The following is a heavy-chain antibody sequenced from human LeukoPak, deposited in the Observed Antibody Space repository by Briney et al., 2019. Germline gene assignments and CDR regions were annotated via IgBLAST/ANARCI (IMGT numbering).Heavy chain of an antibody. CDR3: AKIGPYTYYYDSSGYYLTD. CDR2: ISGSGGST. V-gene: IGHV3-23*01. Sequence: GGSLRLSCAASGFTFSSYGMSWVRQAPGKGLEWVSAISGSGGSTYYADSVKGRFTISRDNSKNTLYLQMNSLRAEDTAVYYCAKIGPYTYYYDSSGYYLTDWGQGTLVTVSS. D-gene: IGHD3-22*01. CDR1: GFTFSSYG. J-gene: IGHJ4*02.